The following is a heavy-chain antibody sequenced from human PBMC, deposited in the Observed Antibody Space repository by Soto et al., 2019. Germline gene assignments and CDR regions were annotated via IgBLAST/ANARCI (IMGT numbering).Heavy chain of an antibody. D-gene: IGHD3-22*01. CDR3: ARDYDSSGYYLGVHYYYYYGMDV. CDR1: GGSISSYY. J-gene: IGHJ6*02. CDR2: IYTSGST. V-gene: IGHV4-4*07. Sequence: PSETLSLTCTVSGGSISSYYWSWIRQPAGKGLEWIGRIYTSGSTNYNPSLKSRVTMSVDTSKNQFSLKLSSVTAADTAVYYCARDYDSSGYYLGVHYYYYYGMDVWGQGTTVTVSS.